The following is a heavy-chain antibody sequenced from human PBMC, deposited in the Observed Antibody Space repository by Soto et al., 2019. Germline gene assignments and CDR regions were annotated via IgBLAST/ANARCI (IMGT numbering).Heavy chain of an antibody. J-gene: IGHJ4*02. D-gene: IGHD7-27*01. V-gene: IGHV1-3*01. CDR2: INAGYGNT. Sequence: SSVKVSCKASGYTFSSYAMHWVRQAPGQRLEWMGWINAGYGNTKSSQKFQDRVTISRDTSASTAYMELTSLRSEDTAVYYCARDTGDGTFDFWGQGTLVTVS. CDR1: GYTFSSYA. CDR3: ARDTGDGTFDF.